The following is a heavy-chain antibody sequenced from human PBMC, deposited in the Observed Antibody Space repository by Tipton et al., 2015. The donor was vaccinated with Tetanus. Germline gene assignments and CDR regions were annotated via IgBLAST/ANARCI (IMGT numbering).Heavy chain of an antibody. CDR3: AGVTAQRTELYLDH. Sequence: TLSLTCTVSGGSVRSGDYSWNWIRQPPGKGLEWLAYVSYSGRTNSNYSLKSRITISQDTSKNQFSLRLTSVTAADTAVYFCAGVTAQRTELYLDHWGQGTLVTVSS. CDR2: VSYSGRT. CDR1: GGSVRSGDYS. J-gene: IGHJ4*02. V-gene: IGHV4-61*08. D-gene: IGHD6-13*01.